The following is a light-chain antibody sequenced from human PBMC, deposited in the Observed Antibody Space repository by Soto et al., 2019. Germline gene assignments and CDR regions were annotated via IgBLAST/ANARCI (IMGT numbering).Light chain of an antibody. CDR1: QTFSDW. J-gene: IGKJ1*01. CDR3: QQRFSTPRT. CDR2: DVS. Sequence: DIQMTQSPSTLSASVGDRVTITCRASQTFSDWLAWYQQKPGEAPRLLISDVSHLESGVPSRFSGSVSVTDFTLTLSSLQPEDCATYEGQQRFSTPRTVCRLTKVDIK. V-gene: IGKV1-5*01.